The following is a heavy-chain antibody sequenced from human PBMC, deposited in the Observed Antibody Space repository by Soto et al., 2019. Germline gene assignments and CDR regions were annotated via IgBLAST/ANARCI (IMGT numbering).Heavy chain of an antibody. CDR1: GGSISSGGYY. J-gene: IGHJ5*02. CDR2: IYYSGST. CDR3: ARDKSGTRWFDP. Sequence: PSEPLSLTCTVSGGSISSGGYYWSWIRQHPGKGLEWIGYIYYSGSTYYNPSLKSRVTISVGTSKNQFSLKLSSVTAADTAVYYCARDKSGTRWFDPWGQGTLVTVSS. V-gene: IGHV4-31*03. D-gene: IGHD1-1*01.